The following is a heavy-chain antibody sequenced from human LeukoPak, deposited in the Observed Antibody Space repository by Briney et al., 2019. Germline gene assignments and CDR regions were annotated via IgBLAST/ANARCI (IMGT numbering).Heavy chain of an antibody. CDR3: AKAKGSGLKWYFDY. V-gene: IGHV3-53*01. CDR1: GFTVSSNY. D-gene: IGHD6-19*01. J-gene: IGHJ4*02. Sequence: PGGSLRLSCAASGFTVSSNYMSWVRQAPGKGLEWVSVIYSGGSTYYADSVKGRFTISRDNSKNMLYLQMNSLTVGDTAEYYCAKAKGSGLKWYFDYWGQGTLVTVSS. CDR2: IYSGGST.